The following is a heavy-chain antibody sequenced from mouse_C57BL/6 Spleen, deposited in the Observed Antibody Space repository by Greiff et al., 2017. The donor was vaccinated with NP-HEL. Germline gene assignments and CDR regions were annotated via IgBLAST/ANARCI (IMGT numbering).Heavy chain of an antibody. V-gene: IGHV1-82*01. Sequence: QVQLQQSGPELVKPGASVKISCKASGYAFSSSWMNWVKQRPGKGLEWIGRIYPGDGDTNYNGKFKGKATLTADKSSSTAYMQLSSLTSEDSAVYFCARSRGYGTGAMDYWGQGTSVTVSS. CDR2: IYPGDGDT. J-gene: IGHJ4*01. D-gene: IGHD2-1*01. CDR1: GYAFSSSW. CDR3: ARSRGYGTGAMDY.